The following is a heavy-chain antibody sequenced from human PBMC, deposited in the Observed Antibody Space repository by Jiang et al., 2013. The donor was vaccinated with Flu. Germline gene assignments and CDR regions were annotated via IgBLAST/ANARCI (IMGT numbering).Heavy chain of an antibody. CDR2: ISSSSTI. Sequence: QLLESGEAWYSLGGPVRLSCAASGFTFSSYSMNWVRQAPGKGLEWVSYISSSSTIYYADSVKGRFTISRDNAKNSLYLQMNSLRAEDTAVYYCARDRIWDSGSYWGPAPLDYWGQGTLVTVSS. CDR3: ARDRIWDSGSYWGPAPLDY. J-gene: IGHJ4*02. V-gene: IGHV3-48*01. CDR1: GFTFSSYS. D-gene: IGHD1-26*01.